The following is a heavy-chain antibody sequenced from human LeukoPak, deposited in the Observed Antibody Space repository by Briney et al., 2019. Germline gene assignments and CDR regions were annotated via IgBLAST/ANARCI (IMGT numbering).Heavy chain of an antibody. J-gene: IGHJ5*02. CDR2: ISDGGAAT. CDR1: GFTFSNYA. V-gene: IGHV3-23*01. Sequence: GGSLRLSCAASGFTFSNYAMTWVRQAPGKGLEWVSTISDGGAATYYADSVKGRFTISRDNSKNTLSLQMNSLRAEDTAVYYCAKALNVLVPSTSRWFDPWGQGALVTVSS. CDR3: AKALNVLVPSTSRWFDP. D-gene: IGHD2-2*01.